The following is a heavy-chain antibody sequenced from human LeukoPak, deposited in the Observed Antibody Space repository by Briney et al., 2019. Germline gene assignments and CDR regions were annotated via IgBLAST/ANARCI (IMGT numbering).Heavy chain of an antibody. CDR3: AIHSSSGPYYFDY. CDR1: GFTVSSNY. V-gene: IGHV3-66*01. D-gene: IGHD3-22*01. J-gene: IGHJ4*02. Sequence: GGSLRLSCAASGFTVSSNYMSWVRQAPGKGLEWVSVIYSGGSTYYAASVKGRFTISRDNSKNTLYLQMNSLRAEDTAVYYCAIHSSSGPYYFDYWGQGTLVTVSS. CDR2: IYSGGST.